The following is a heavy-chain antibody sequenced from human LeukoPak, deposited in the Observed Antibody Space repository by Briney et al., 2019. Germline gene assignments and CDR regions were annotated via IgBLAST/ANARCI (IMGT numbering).Heavy chain of an antibody. Sequence: RPSETLSLTCTVSGGSISSGGYYWSWIRQPPGKGLEWIGYIYHSGSTYYNPSLKSRVTISVDTSKNQFSLKLNSVTAADTAVYYCARTGSGSYLGYWGQGTLVTVSS. CDR3: ARTGSGSYLGY. V-gene: IGHV4-30-2*01. D-gene: IGHD3-10*01. CDR1: GGSISSGGYY. CDR2: IYHSGST. J-gene: IGHJ4*02.